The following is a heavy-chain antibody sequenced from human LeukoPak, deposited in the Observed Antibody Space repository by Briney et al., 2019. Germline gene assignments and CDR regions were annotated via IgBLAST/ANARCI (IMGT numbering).Heavy chain of an antibody. J-gene: IGHJ6*03. CDR3: ARGEYYYYYYLDV. Sequence: GGSLRLSCAASGFTVSSSYMSWVRQAPGKGLEWVSVIYISGSTYYADSVKGRFTISRDNSKNTLYLQMNSLGAEDTAVYYCARGEYYYYYYLDVWGKGTTVTVSS. CDR1: GFTVSSSY. CDR2: IYISGST. V-gene: IGHV3-66*02. D-gene: IGHD3-10*01.